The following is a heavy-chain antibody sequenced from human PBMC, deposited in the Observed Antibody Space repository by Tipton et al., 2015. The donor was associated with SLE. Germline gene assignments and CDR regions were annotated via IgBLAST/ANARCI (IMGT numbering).Heavy chain of an antibody. J-gene: IGHJ6*02. CDR2: ISAYNGNT. Sequence: QVQLVQSGAEVKKPGASVKVSCKVSGYTFSNYGVTWVRQAPGQGLEWMGWISAYNGNTNYGQKFQGRVTMTTDTSTNTAYMELRSLRSDDTAVYYCARGDRTTFYYYGMDVWGQGTTVTVSS. CDR3: ARGDRTTFYYYGMDV. V-gene: IGHV1-18*01. D-gene: IGHD2/OR15-2a*01. CDR1: GYTFSNYG.